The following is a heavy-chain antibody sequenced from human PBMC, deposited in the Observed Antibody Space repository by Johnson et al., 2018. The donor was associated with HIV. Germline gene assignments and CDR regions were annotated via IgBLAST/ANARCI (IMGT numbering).Heavy chain of an antibody. V-gene: IGHV3-30-3*01. J-gene: IGHJ3*01. D-gene: IGHD6-25*01. CDR3: ARESGQAFDV. CDR1: GFTFSSYA. Sequence: QMLLVESGGGVVQPGRSLRLSCAASGFTFSSYAMHWVRQAPGKGLEWVAVISYDGSNEYYADSVKGRFTISRDNSKNTLFLQMNTLRAEDTAVYYCARESGQAFDVWGQGTMVTVSS. CDR2: ISYDGSNE.